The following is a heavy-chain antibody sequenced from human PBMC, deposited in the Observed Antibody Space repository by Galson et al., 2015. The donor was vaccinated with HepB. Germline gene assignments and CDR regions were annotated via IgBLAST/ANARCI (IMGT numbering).Heavy chain of an antibody. J-gene: IGHJ3*02. CDR3: ARPSDYYDSSCYMSDAFDS. CDR2: INPTGYST. Sequence: SVKVSCKAPRYTFTRYNMHWVRQAPGPGLEWMGVINPTGYSTPSARKFQGRGTMTSDTSTSTVYMELSSLRSEDTAVYYCARPSDYYDSSCYMSDAFDSWGQGTMVTVSS. CDR1: RYTFTRYN. D-gene: IGHD3-22*01. V-gene: IGHV1-46*01.